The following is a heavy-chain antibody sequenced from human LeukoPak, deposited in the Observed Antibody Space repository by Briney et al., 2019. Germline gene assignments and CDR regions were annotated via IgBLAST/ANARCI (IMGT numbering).Heavy chain of an antibody. CDR1: GYXFTGYY. CDR2: INPNSGGT. D-gene: IGHD2-15*01. V-gene: IGHV1-2*02. Sequence: ASVKVSCTASGYXFTGYYIHWVRQAPGQGLEWMGWINPNSGGTNYAQKLQGRFTMTRDTSTSTAYMELRSLRSDDTAVYYCAIMVLGYCSGGTCYRKNYFDYWGQGTLVTVSS. J-gene: IGHJ4*02. CDR3: AIMVLGYCSGGTCYRKNYFDY.